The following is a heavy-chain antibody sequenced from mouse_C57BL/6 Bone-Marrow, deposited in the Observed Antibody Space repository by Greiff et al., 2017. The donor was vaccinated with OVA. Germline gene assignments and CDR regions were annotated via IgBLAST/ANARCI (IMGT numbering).Heavy chain of an antibody. CDR3: ARPYYDYDSPD. Sequence: VQLQQSGAELARPGASVKLSCKASGYTFTSYGISWVKQRIGQGLEWIGEIYPRSGNTYYNEKFKGKATLTADKSSSTAYMELRSLTSEDSAVYFCARPYYDYDSPDWGQGTLVTVSA. CDR1: GYTFTSYG. D-gene: IGHD2-4*01. J-gene: IGHJ3*01. V-gene: IGHV1-81*01. CDR2: IYPRSGNT.